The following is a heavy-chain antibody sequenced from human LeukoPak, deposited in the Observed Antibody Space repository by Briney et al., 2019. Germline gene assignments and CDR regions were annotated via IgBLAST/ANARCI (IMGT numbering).Heavy chain of an antibody. CDR1: GYTLTSYY. CDR3: ARMGYCTRATCGGAFDF. J-gene: IGHJ4*02. Sequence: ASMKVSCKASGYTLTSYYLHWVRQAPGQGLEWMGWINTNTENPAYAQGFTGRFVFSLDISVSTAYLQISSLKAEDTAVYYCARMGYCTRATCGGAFDFWGQGTLVTVSS. CDR2: INTNTENP. V-gene: IGHV7-4-1*02. D-gene: IGHD2-8*01.